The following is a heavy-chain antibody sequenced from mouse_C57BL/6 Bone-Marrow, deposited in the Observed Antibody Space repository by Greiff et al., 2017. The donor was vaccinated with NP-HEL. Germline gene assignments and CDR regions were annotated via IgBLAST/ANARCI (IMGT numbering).Heavy chain of an antibody. J-gene: IGHJ3*01. Sequence: QVQLQQPGAELVKPGASVKLSCKASGYTFTSYWMHWVKQRPGQGLEWIGMIHPNSGSTNYNEKFKSKATLTVDKSSSTAYMQLSSLTSEDSAVYYCAREGGGNLAWFAYWGQGTLVTVSA. D-gene: IGHD2-1*01. CDR1: GYTFTSYW. CDR2: IHPNSGST. CDR3: AREGGGNLAWFAY. V-gene: IGHV1-64*01.